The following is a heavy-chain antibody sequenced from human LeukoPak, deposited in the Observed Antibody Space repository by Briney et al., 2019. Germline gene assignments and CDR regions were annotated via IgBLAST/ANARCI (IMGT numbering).Heavy chain of an antibody. CDR3: AREGAGAHYFDY. CDR2: IYDSGST. Sequence: SETLSLTCTVSGGSIRSSYYYWGWIRQPPGKGLEWIGSIYDSGSTYYNPSLKSRVTISVDMSKNKFSLKLSSVTATDTAVYYCAREGAGAHYFDYWGQGTLVTVSS. D-gene: IGHD1-26*01. CDR1: GGSIRSSYYY. V-gene: IGHV4-39*07. J-gene: IGHJ4*02.